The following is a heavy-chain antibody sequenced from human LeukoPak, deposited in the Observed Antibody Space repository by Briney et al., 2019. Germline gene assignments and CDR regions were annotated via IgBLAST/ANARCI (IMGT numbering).Heavy chain of an antibody. CDR3: ARVGDCSSTSCYYYFDY. V-gene: IGHV4-39*07. J-gene: IGHJ4*02. CDR1: GGSISSSSYY. D-gene: IGHD2-2*01. CDR2: IYYSGST. Sequence: SETLSLTCTVSGGSISSSSYYWGWIRQPPGKGLEWIGSIYYSGSTYYNPPLKSRVTISVDTSKNQFSLKLSSVTAADTAVYYCARVGDCSSTSCYYYFDYWGQGTLVTVSS.